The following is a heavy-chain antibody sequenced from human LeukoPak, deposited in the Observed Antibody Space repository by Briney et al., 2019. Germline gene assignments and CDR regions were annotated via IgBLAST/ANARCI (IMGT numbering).Heavy chain of an antibody. Sequence: GGSLRLSCAASGFTFSTYSMNWVRQAPGKGLEWVSSISSSSTYIYYADSVKGRFTISRDNAKNSLYLQMNSLRAEDTAVCYCARGKVDAFDIWGQGTMVTVSS. CDR3: ARGKVDAFDI. CDR1: GFTFSTYS. V-gene: IGHV3-21*01. CDR2: ISSSSTYI. J-gene: IGHJ3*02.